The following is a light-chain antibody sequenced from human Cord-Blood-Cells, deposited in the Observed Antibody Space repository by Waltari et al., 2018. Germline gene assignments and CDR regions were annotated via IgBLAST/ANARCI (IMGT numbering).Light chain of an antibody. Sequence: DIQMTQSPSSLSASVGDRVTITCRASQSISSYLNWYQQKPGKAPKLLVYAASSLQSGVPSRFSGSGSCTDFTLPISSLQPEDFATFYCQQSYSTPRTFGQGTKVEIK. CDR2: AAS. CDR3: QQSYSTPRT. J-gene: IGKJ1*01. V-gene: IGKV1-39*01. CDR1: QSISSY.